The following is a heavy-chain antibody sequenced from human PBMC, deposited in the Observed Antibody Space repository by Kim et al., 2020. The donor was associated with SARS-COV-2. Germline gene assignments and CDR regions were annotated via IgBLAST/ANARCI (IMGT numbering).Heavy chain of an antibody. J-gene: IGHJ4*02. D-gene: IGHD3-3*01. CDR1: GFTFSSYG. CDR3: AKANLRITIFGVVQDY. Sequence: GGSLRLSCAASGFTFSSYGMHWVRQAPGKGLEWVAVISYDGSNKYYADSVKGRFTISRDNSKNTLYLQMNSLRAEDTAVYYCAKANLRITIFGVVQDYWGQGTLVTVSS. V-gene: IGHV3-30*18. CDR2: ISYDGSNK.